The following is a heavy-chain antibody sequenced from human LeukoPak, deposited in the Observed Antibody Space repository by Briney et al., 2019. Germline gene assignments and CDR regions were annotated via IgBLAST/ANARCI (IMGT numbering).Heavy chain of an antibody. CDR2: INPNTGDT. CDR3: ASKGAGHCYDASCMGSFDL. Sequence: GASVTVSFKSSGYPFIYYYLHWVRQAPGQGLEWMGCINPNTGDTNSAQNFQGRVIMTRDTSITTAYMELSRLKSYDTALYYCASKGAGHCYDASCMGSFDLWGQGTTVAVSS. J-gene: IGHJ3*01. CDR1: GYPFIYYY. V-gene: IGHV1-2*02. D-gene: IGHD2-15*01.